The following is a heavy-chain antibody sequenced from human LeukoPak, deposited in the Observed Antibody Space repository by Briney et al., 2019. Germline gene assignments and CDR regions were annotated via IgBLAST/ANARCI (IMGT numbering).Heavy chain of an antibody. V-gene: IGHV3-23*01. CDR3: ANKPGRYCSGGSCYPTVGY. J-gene: IGHJ4*02. CDR2: FRGSGSST. Sequence: GGSLRLSCAASGFTFSSYAMSWVRQAPGKGLEWVSAFRGSGSSTHYADAVKGRFTISTDNSKNTLYLQMTSLRAEDTAVYYCANKPGRYCSGGSCYPTVGYWGQGTLVTVSS. D-gene: IGHD2-15*01. CDR1: GFTFSSYA.